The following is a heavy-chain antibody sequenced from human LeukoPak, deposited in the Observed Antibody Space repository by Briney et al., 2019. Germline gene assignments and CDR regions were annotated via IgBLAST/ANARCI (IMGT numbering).Heavy chain of an antibody. CDR1: GYIFTGYY. J-gene: IGHJ4*02. CDR2: INPNSGGT. CDR3: ARGPIQGDYSFDY. D-gene: IGHD4-17*01. Sequence: ASVKVSCTASGYIFTGYYMYWVRQAPGQGLEWMGRINPNSGGTNYAQKFQGRVTMTRDTSISTAYMELSRLRSDDTAVYYCARGPIQGDYSFDYWGQGTLVTVSS. V-gene: IGHV1-2*06.